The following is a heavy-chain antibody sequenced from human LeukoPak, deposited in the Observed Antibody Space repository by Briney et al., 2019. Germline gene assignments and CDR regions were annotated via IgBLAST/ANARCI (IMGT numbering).Heavy chain of an antibody. CDR2: IRYDGSNK. D-gene: IGHD5-18*01. J-gene: IGHJ6*03. V-gene: IGHV3-30*02. CDR3: ARGIQLWPDYYYYYMDV. CDR1: GFTFSSYA. Sequence: GGSLRLSGAASGFTFSSYAMHWVRQAPGKGLEWVAFIRYDGSNKYYADSVKGRFTISRDNAKNSLYLQMNSLRAEDTAVYYCARGIQLWPDYYYYYMDVWGKGTTVTISS.